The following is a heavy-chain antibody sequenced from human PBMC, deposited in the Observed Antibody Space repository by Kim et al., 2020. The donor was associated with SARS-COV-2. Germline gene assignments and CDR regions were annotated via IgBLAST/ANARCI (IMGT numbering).Heavy chain of an antibody. D-gene: IGHD3-10*01. CDR2: ISGSGGST. J-gene: IGHJ6*02. Sequence: GGSLRLSCAASGFTFSSYAMSWVRQAPGKGLEWVSAISGSGGSTYYADSVKGRFTISRDNSKNTLYLQMNSLRAEDTAVYYCAKAREVRGVILYYYYYGMDVWGQGTTVTVSS. CDR1: GFTFSSYA. CDR3: AKAREVRGVILYYYYYGMDV. V-gene: IGHV3-23*01.